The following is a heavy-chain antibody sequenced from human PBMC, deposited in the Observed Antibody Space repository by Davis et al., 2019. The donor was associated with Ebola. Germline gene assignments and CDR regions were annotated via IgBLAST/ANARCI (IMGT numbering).Heavy chain of an antibody. CDR3: VRDYLFALDI. CDR2: IWYDGSNK. V-gene: IGHV3-33*08. Sequence: GESLKISCAASGFTFSNYGMHWACQAPGKGLEWVAVIWYDGSNKYYGDSVKGRFTVSRDDANNSLSLLMSSLRDEDTAVYYCVRDYLFALDIWGQGTMVTVSS. CDR1: GFTFSNYG. J-gene: IGHJ3*02.